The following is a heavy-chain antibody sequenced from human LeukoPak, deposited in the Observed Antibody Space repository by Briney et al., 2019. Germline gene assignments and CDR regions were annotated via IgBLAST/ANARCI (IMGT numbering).Heavy chain of an antibody. J-gene: IGHJ4*02. V-gene: IGHV5-51*01. D-gene: IGHD1-26*01. CDR3: ARLVVGARGGCDY. Sequence: GESLKISCKGSEYTFTNHWIGWVRQMPGKGLEWMGIMYPGDSDTRYSPSFQGQVTISADKSISTAYLQWSSLKASDTAMYYCARLVVGARGGCDYWGQGTLVTVSS. CDR2: MYPGDSDT. CDR1: EYTFTNHW.